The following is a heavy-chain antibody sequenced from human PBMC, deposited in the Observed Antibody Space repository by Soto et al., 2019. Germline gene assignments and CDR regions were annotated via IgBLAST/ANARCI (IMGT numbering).Heavy chain of an antibody. J-gene: IGHJ4*02. D-gene: IGHD6-19*01. V-gene: IGHV1-8*01. CDR1: GYTFTSYD. CDR2: MNPNSGNT. CDR3: ARGRGSSGWYYFDY. Sequence: GASVKVSCKASGYTFTSYDINWVRQATGQGLEWMGWMNPNSGNTGYAQEFQGRVTMTRNTSISTAYMELSSLRSEDTAVYYCARGRGSSGWYYFDYWGQGTLVTVSS.